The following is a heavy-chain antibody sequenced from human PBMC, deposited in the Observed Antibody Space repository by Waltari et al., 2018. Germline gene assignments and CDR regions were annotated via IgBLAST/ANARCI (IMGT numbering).Heavy chain of an antibody. CDR3: ARARLRLLDY. D-gene: IGHD4-17*01. CDR2: IYYSEGT. V-gene: IGHV4-39*07. CDR1: GGSISSSSYY. Sequence: QLQLQESGPGLVKPSETLSLTCTVSGGSISSSSYYWGWIRQPPGKGLEWIGSIYYSEGTYYNPSLKNRVTISVDTSKNQFSLKLSSVTAADTAVYYCARARLRLLDYWGQGTLVTVSS. J-gene: IGHJ4*02.